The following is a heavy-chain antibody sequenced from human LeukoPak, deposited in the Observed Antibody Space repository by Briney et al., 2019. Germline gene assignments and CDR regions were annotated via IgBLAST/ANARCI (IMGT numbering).Heavy chain of an antibody. CDR1: GGSISSYY. Sequence: PSETLSLTCNVSGGSISSYYCSWIRQPPGNGLEWLGYIYYSGSTNYKPSLKSRVTISVDTSKNQFSLKLSSVTAADTAVYYCARGGYYGSGNDFRFDPWGQGTLVTVSS. CDR2: IYYSGST. D-gene: IGHD3-10*01. V-gene: IGHV4-59*01. CDR3: ARGGYYGSGNDFRFDP. J-gene: IGHJ5*02.